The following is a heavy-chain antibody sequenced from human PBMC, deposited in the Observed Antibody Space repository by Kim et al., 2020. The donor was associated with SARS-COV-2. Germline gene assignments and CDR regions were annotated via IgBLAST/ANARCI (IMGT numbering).Heavy chain of an antibody. D-gene: IGHD2-2*01. CDR1: GGSISSSSYY. V-gene: IGHV4-39*01. CDR3: ARGYCSSTSCFSNRGHYYYYGMDV. Sequence: SETLSLTCTVSGGSISSSSYYWGWIRQPPGKGLEWIGSIYYSGSTYYNPSLKSRVTISVDTSKNQFSLKLSSVTAADTAVYYCARGYCSSTSCFSNRGHYYYYGMDVWGQGTTVTVSS. CDR2: IYYSGST. J-gene: IGHJ6*02.